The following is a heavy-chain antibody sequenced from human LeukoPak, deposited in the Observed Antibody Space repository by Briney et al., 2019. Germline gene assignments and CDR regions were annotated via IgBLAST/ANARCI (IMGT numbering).Heavy chain of an antibody. CDR3: AIRSYYDTRGYYYFDY. CDR2: IYPADSDS. CDR1: GCTFSNYW. D-gene: IGHD3-22*01. Sequence: GESLKISCKGSGCTFSNYWIAWVRQMPGKGLEWMGIIYPADSDSRYSPSFQGQVTISVDRSINTAYLQWSSLKASDTAMYYCAIRSYYDTRGYYYFDYWGQGTLVTVSA. V-gene: IGHV5-51*01. J-gene: IGHJ4*02.